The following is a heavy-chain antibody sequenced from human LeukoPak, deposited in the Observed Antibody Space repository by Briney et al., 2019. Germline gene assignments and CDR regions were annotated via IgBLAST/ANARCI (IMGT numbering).Heavy chain of an antibody. V-gene: IGHV4-39*07. Sequence: PSETLSLTCSVSGSSISLSYYYWGWIRQPPGKALEWIGSVYYSGTTSYNPSLKSRVTISVDMSKNHFSLRLISVTAADTAMYYCARGTLYSGWSYYFDYWGQGSQVTVSS. D-gene: IGHD6-19*01. CDR1: GSSISLSYYY. CDR2: VYYSGTT. J-gene: IGHJ4*02. CDR3: ARGTLYSGWSYYFDY.